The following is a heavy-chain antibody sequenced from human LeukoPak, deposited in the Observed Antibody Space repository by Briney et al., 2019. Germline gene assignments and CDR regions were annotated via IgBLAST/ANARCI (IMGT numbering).Heavy chain of an antibody. CDR1: GYTFTGYY. V-gene: IGHV1-2*02. CDR3: ARCYSYYGSGSYGEALDI. Sequence: ASVKVSCKASGYTFTGYYMHWVRQAPGQGLEWMGWINPNSGGTNYAQKFQGRVTVTRDTSLSTAYMELSRLRSDDTAVYYCARCYSYYGSGSYGEALDIWGQGTMVTVSS. CDR2: INPNSGGT. D-gene: IGHD3-10*01. J-gene: IGHJ3*02.